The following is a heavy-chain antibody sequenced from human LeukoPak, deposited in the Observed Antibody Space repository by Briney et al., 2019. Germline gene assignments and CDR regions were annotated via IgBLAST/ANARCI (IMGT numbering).Heavy chain of an antibody. CDR1: GGSISSYY. V-gene: IGHV4-59*12. Sequence: PSETLSLTCTVSGGSISSYYWSWIRQPPGKGLEWIGYIYYSGSTNYNPSLKSRVTISVDTSKNQFSLKLSSVTAADTAVYYCARGIAVAGTGDYWGQGTLVTVSS. J-gene: IGHJ4*02. D-gene: IGHD6-19*01. CDR3: ARGIAVAGTGDY. CDR2: IYYSGST.